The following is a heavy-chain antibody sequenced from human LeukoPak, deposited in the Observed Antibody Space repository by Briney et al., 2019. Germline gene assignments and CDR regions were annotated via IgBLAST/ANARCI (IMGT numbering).Heavy chain of an antibody. Sequence: ASVKVSCKASGYTFTGYCMHWVRQAPGQGLEWMGWINPNSGGTNYAQKFQGRVTMTRDTSISTAYMELSRLRSDDTAVYYCARDLDDILTGYASPFDYWGQGTLVTVSS. J-gene: IGHJ4*02. CDR3: ARDLDDILTGYASPFDY. CDR1: GYTFTGYC. D-gene: IGHD3-9*01. V-gene: IGHV1-2*02. CDR2: INPNSGGT.